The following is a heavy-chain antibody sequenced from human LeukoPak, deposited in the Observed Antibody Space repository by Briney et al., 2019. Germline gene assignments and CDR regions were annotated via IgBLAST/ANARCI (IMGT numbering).Heavy chain of an antibody. CDR3: ARDKLVGATTGSYFDL. V-gene: IGHV3-7*01. Sequence: PGGSLRLSCAASGFTFTTYWMSWVRQAPWKGLEWVAIINQDGSERYYVDSVKGRFTISRDNAKNSLFLQMNTLRADDTAVYYCARDKLVGATTGSYFDLWGRGALVTVSS. CDR1: GFTFTTYW. J-gene: IGHJ2*01. D-gene: IGHD1-26*01. CDR2: INQDGSER.